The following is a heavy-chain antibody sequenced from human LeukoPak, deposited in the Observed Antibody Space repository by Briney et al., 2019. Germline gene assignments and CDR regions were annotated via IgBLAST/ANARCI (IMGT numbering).Heavy chain of an antibody. CDR3: ARQGGEDSSSSPTDY. D-gene: IGHD6-6*01. V-gene: IGHV1-69*02. J-gene: IGHJ4*02. CDR1: GGTFSSYS. CDR2: IIPILGIA. Sequence: SVKVSCKASGGTFSSYSISWVRQAPGQGLEWMGRIIPILGIANYAQKFQGRVTITADKSTSTAYMELSSLRSEDTAVYYCARQGGEDSSSSPTDYWGQGTLVTVSS.